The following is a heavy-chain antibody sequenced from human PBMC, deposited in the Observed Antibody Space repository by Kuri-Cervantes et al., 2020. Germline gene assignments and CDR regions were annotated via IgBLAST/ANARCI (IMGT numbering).Heavy chain of an antibody. Sequence: GESLKISCAASGFTFSSYAMHWVRQAPGKGLEWVAVISYDGSNKYYADSVKGRFTISRDNSKNTLYVQMNSLRAEDTAVYYCAKGGMYYYDSSGYFDYWGQGTLVTVSS. D-gene: IGHD3-22*01. J-gene: IGHJ4*02. CDR3: AKGGMYYYDSSGYFDY. CDR2: ISYDGSNK. V-gene: IGHV3-30-3*01. CDR1: GFTFSSYA.